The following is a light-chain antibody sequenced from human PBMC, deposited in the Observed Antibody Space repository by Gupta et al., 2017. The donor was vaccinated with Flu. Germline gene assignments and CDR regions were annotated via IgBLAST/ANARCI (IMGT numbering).Light chain of an antibody. CDR1: QNIDIS. CDR3: QQSDSTPHT. V-gene: IGKV1-39*01. J-gene: IGKJ2*01. Sequence: DIQMTQSPSSLSVSVGDRVTITCRASQNIDISLVWYQQKPGKVPNVLIYAASKLQSGVPSRFSGSGSGTDFTLTISSLQPEDSASYFCQQSDSTPHTFGQGTKLEIK. CDR2: AAS.